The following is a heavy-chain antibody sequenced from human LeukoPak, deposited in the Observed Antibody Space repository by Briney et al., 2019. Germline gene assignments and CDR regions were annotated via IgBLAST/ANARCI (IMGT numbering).Heavy chain of an antibody. Sequence: PSGTLSLTCTVSGGSISSYYWSWIRQPPGKGLEWIGYIYYSGSTNYNPSLKSRVTISVDTSKNQFSLKLSSVTAADTAVYYCARQTDYGDYPRFDYWGQGTLVTVSS. CDR1: GGSISSYY. V-gene: IGHV4-59*08. CDR2: IYYSGST. J-gene: IGHJ4*02. D-gene: IGHD4-17*01. CDR3: ARQTDYGDYPRFDY.